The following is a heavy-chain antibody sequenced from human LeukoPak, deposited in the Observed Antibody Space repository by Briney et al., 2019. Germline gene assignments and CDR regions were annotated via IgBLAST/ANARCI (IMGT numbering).Heavy chain of an antibody. J-gene: IGHJ4*02. Sequence: PGGSLRLSCAASGFTFSDYYMSWIRQAPGKGLEWVSYISSSSSYTNYADSVKGRFTISRDNAKNSLYLRMNSLRAEDTAVYYCARHYYGSGSYDYWGQGTLVTVSS. CDR2: ISSSSSYT. CDR1: GFTFSDYY. V-gene: IGHV3-11*06. CDR3: ARHYYGSGSYDY. D-gene: IGHD3-10*01.